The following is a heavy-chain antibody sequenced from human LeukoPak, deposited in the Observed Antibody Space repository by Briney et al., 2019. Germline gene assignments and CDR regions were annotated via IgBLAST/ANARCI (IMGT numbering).Heavy chain of an antibody. CDR2: IYHSGST. D-gene: IGHD4-11*01. Sequence: SETLSLTCTVSGYSISSGYYWGRIRQPPGKGLEWIGSIYHSGSTYYNPSLKSRVTISVDASKNQFSLKLSSVTAADTAVYYCARATTVTTEFDYWGQGTLVTVSS. CDR1: GYSISSGYY. J-gene: IGHJ4*02. CDR3: ARATTVTTEFDY. V-gene: IGHV4-38-2*02.